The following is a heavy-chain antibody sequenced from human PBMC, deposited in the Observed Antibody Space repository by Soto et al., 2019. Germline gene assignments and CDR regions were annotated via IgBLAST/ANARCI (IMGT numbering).Heavy chain of an antibody. J-gene: IGHJ6*02. Sequence: GASVKVSCKASGYTFTSYDINWVRQAPGQGLEWMGWINPNSGGTNYAQKFQGWVTMTRDTSISTAYMELSRLRSDDTAVYYCAREGIAVADGMDVWGQGTTVTVSS. V-gene: IGHV1-2*04. CDR3: AREGIAVADGMDV. CDR2: INPNSGGT. D-gene: IGHD6-19*01. CDR1: GYTFTSYD.